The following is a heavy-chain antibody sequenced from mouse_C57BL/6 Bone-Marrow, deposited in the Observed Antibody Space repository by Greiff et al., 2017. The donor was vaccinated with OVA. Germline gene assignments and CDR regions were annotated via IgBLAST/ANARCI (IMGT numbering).Heavy chain of an antibody. Sequence: DVKLQESGGGLVQPGGSMKLSCAASGFTFSDAWMDWVRQSPEKGLEWVAEIRNKANNHATYYAESVKGRFTISRDDSKSSVYLQMNSLRAEDTGIYYCTRPLFITTVEGGYWYFDVWGTGTTVTVSS. CDR1: GFTFSDAW. D-gene: IGHD1-1*01. J-gene: IGHJ1*03. V-gene: IGHV6-6*01. CDR2: IRNKANNHAT. CDR3: TRPLFITTVEGGYWYFDV.